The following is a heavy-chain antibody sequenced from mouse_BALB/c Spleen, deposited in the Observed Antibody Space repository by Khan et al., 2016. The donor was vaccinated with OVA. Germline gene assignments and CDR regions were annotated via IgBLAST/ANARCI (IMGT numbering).Heavy chain of an antibody. V-gene: IGHV3-2*02. D-gene: IGHD1-1*01. CDR1: GYSITSNYA. J-gene: IGHJ4*01. Sequence: EVKLEESGPGLVKPSQSLSLTCTVTGYSITSNYAWNWIRQFPGNKLEWMGYISYSGTTSYNPSLKSRISITRDTSKNQFCLQLNSVTTEDTATYYCARGNYYGYAMDYWGQGTSVTVSS. CDR3: ARGNYYGYAMDY. CDR2: ISYSGTT.